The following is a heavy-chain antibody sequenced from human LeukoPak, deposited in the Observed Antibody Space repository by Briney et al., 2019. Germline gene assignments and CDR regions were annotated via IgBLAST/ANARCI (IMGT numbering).Heavy chain of an antibody. CDR2: IFRTGNS. CDR3: ARELWFVNAPGSWLDP. J-gene: IGHJ5*02. D-gene: IGHD2-21*01. V-gene: IGHV4-30-2*01. CDR1: GDSISSSNYS. Sequence: SETLSLTCAVSGDSISSSNYSWSWIRQPSGKGLEWIGYIFRTGNSYYNPSLKSRVTISVDRSKNQFSLRLTSVTAADTAVYYCARELWFVNAPGSWLDPWGQGTLVTVSS.